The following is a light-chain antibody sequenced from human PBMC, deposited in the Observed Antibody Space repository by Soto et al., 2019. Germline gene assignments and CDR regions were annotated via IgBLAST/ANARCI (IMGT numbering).Light chain of an antibody. CDR2: DAS. CDR3: QQRSNWPLIT. V-gene: IGKV3-11*01. J-gene: IGKJ5*01. CDR1: QSVSSY. Sequence: EIVLTQSPATLSLSPGERATLSCRASQSVSSYLAWYQQKPGQPPRLLIYDASNRATGIPGRFSGSGSGTEFTLTISRLEPDDFVVYYCQQRSNWPLITFGQGTRLEIK.